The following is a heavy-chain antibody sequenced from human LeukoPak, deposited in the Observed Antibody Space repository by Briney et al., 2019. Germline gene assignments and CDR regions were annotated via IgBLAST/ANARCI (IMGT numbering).Heavy chain of an antibody. Sequence: GGSLRLSCAASGFTFSSYSMNWVRQAPGKGLEWVSSISSGGGYIYYAGSVKGRFTISRDNAKNSLFLQMNSLRADDTAVYYCAKGLGGRGVSWFDPWGQGTLVTVSS. CDR1: GFTFSSYS. CDR3: AKGLGGRGVSWFDP. CDR2: ISSGGGYI. V-gene: IGHV3-21*01. D-gene: IGHD3-16*01. J-gene: IGHJ5*02.